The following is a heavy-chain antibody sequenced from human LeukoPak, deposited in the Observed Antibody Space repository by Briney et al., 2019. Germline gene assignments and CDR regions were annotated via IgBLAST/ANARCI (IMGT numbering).Heavy chain of an antibody. CDR2: ISGSGGST. D-gene: IGHD3-10*01. V-gene: IGHV3-23*01. CDR1: GFNFSSYA. Sequence: GGSLRLSCAASGFNFSSYAMSWVRQAPGKGLEWVSAISGSGGSTYYADSVKGRFTISRDNSKNTRYLQMNSLRAEDTAVYYCAKRGGWYNYYYYMDVWGKGTTVTVSS. J-gene: IGHJ6*03. CDR3: AKRGGWYNYYYYMDV.